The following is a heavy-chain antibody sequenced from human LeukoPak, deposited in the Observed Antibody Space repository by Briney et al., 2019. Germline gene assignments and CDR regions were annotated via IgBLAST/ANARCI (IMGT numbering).Heavy chain of an antibody. CDR1: GGSISSGGYY. D-gene: IGHD3-3*01. CDR2: IYYSGST. V-gene: IGHV4-31*11. Sequence: SETLSLTCAVSGGSISSGGYYWSWIRQHPGKGLEWIGYIYYSGSTYYNPSLKSRVTISVDTSKNQFSLKLSSVTAADTAVYYCARARAYYDFHYYMDVWGKGTTVTVSS. J-gene: IGHJ6*03. CDR3: ARARAYYDFHYYMDV.